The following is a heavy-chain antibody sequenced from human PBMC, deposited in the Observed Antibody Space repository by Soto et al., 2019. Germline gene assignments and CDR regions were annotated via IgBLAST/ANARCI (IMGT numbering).Heavy chain of an antibody. J-gene: IGHJ6*02. Sequence: QVQLVESGGDLVQPGGSLRLSCAASGFTFSDYYMTWIRQAPGKGLEWVSYISSSGSTISYADSVKGRSTISRANAKNSLYLQMNRLSAEHTAVYYCARAGQQLHGMAVWGQGTTVTVSS. CDR3: ARAGQQLHGMAV. D-gene: IGHD6-13*01. CDR1: GFTFSDYY. CDR2: ISSSGSTI. V-gene: IGHV3-11*01.